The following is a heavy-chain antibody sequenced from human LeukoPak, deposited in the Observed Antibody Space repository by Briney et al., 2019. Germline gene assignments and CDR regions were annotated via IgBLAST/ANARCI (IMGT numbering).Heavy chain of an antibody. CDR3: ARVAGSYVWGSYRHYFDY. V-gene: IGHV4-34*01. CDR1: GGSFSGCY. Sequence: PSETLCLTCAVYGGSFSGCYWSWIRQPPGKGLEWIGEINHSGSTNYNPSLKSRVTISVDTSKNQFSLKLSSVTAADTAVYYCARVAGSYVWGSYRHYFDYWGQGTLVTVSS. CDR2: INHSGST. J-gene: IGHJ4*02. D-gene: IGHD3-16*02.